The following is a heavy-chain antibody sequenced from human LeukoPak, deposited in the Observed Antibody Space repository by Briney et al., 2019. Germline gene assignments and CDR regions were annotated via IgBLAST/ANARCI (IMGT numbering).Heavy chain of an antibody. D-gene: IGHD6-6*01. CDR2: IYTSGST. CDR1: GGSISSHY. Sequence: PSETLSLTCTVSGGSISSHYWSWIRQPPGKGLEWIGYIYTSGSTNYNPSLKSRVTISVDTSKNQFSLKLSSVTAADTAVYYCARHAEYSSPENWFDPWGQGTLVTVSS. V-gene: IGHV4-4*09. CDR3: ARHAEYSSPENWFDP. J-gene: IGHJ5*02.